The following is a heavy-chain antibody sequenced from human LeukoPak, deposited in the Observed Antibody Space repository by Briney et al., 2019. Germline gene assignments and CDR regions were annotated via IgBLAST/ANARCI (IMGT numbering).Heavy chain of an antibody. CDR3: ARTGVGYCTNGVCYEVDY. CDR2: MNPNSGNT. V-gene: IGHV1-8*01. J-gene: IGHJ4*02. D-gene: IGHD2-8*01. CDR1: GYAFTSYG. Sequence: ASVKVSCKASGYAFTSYGINWVRQATGQGLEWMGWMNPNSGNTGYAQKFQGRVTMTRNTSISTAYMELSSLRSEDTAVYYCARTGVGYCTNGVCYEVDYWGQGTLVTVSS.